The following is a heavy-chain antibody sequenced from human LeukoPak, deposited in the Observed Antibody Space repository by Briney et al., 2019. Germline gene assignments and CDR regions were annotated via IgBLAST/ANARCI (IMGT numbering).Heavy chain of an antibody. D-gene: IGHD6-19*01. Sequence: GGSLRLSCAASGFTFSSYSMNWVRQAPGKGLEWVSSISSSSSYIYYADSVKGRFTISRDNAKNSLYLQMNSLRAEDTAVYYCARERTSGWDAFDFWGQGTLVTVSS. CDR3: ARERTSGWDAFDF. CDR2: ISSSSSYI. V-gene: IGHV3-21*01. CDR1: GFTFSSYS. J-gene: IGHJ4*02.